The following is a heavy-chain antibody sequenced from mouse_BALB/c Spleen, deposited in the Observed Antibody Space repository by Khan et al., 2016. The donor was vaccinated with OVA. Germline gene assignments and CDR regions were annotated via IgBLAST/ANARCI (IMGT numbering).Heavy chain of an antibody. CDR3: AEEDGYAY. Sequence: QIQLVQSGPELKKPGETVKISCKASGYTFTNYGMNWVKQAPGKGLKWMGWINTYTGEPTYADDFKGRFAISLDTSSSTAYLQINNLKNEDTATYFCAEEDGYAYWGQGTLVTVSA. CDR2: INTYTGEP. CDR1: GYTFTNYG. J-gene: IGHJ3*01. D-gene: IGHD1-2*01. V-gene: IGHV9-3-1*01.